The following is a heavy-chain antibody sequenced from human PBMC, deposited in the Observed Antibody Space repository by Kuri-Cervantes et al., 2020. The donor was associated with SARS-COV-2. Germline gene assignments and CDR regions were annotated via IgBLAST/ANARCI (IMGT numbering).Heavy chain of an antibody. D-gene: IGHD3-22*01. V-gene: IGHV4-34*01. CDR3: ARVLHNYYDSSGYYYFDY. Sequence: ESLKISCAVYGGSFSGYYWSWIRQPPGKGLEWIGEINHSGSTNYNPSLKSRLTISVERSRNQFSLNLRSVTAADTAVYYCARVLHNYYDSSGYYYFDYWGQGTLVTVSS. J-gene: IGHJ4*02. CDR2: INHSGST. CDR1: GGSFSGYY.